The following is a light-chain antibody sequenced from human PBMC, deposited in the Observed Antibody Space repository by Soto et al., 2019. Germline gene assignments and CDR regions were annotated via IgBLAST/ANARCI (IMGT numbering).Light chain of an antibody. CDR1: ISDVGGYNY. CDR3: CSYAGSYTYV. V-gene: IGLV2-11*01. CDR2: DVS. J-gene: IGLJ1*01. Sequence: QSVLTQPRSLSGSPGQSVTIPCTGTISDVGGYNYVSWYQQHPGKAPKLMIYDVSKRPSGVPDRFSGSKSGNTASLTISGLQAEDEADYYCCSYAGSYTYVFGTGTKVTVL.